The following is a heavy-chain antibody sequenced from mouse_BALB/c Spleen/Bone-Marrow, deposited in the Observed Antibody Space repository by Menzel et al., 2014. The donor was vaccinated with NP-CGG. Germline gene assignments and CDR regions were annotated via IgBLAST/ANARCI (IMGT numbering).Heavy chain of an antibody. Sequence: LVESGAELVKPGAPVKLSCKASGYTFTDYWMSWVKQRPGRGLEWIGRIDPSDSETHYNQKFKDKATLTVDKSSTTAYIQLSNLTSEDSAVYYCARTAYWGQGTLVTVSA. CDR1: GYTFTDYW. CDR3: ARTAY. CDR2: IDPSDSET. V-gene: IGHV1-69*02. J-gene: IGHJ3*01.